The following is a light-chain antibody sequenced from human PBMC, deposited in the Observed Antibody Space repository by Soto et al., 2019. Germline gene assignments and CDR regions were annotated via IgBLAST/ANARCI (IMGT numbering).Light chain of an antibody. J-gene: IGLJ3*02. Sequence: QPVLTQPPSASGTPGQRVTISCSGSSSNIGGNTVNWYQQLPGMAPKLLIYSSSQRPSGVPDRFSGSKSGTSASLAISGLQSEDEADYYCAAWDDSLNGPVFGGGTKVTVL. CDR1: SSNIGGNT. CDR3: AAWDDSLNGPV. CDR2: SSS. V-gene: IGLV1-44*01.